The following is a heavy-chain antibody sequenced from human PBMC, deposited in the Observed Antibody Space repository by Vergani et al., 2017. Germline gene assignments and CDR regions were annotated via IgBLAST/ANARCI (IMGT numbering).Heavy chain of an antibody. CDR1: GFTFSSYA. D-gene: IGHD2-15*01. J-gene: IGHJ5*02. Sequence: VQLVESGGGVVQPGRSLRLSCAASGFTFSSYAMHWVRQAPGKGLEWVAVISYDGSNKYYADSVKGRFTISRDNSKNTLYLQMNSLRAEDTAVYYCASVYCSGGSCYSVNWFDPWGQGTLVTVSS. V-gene: IGHV3-30-3*01. CDR3: ASVYCSGGSCYSVNWFDP. CDR2: ISYDGSNK.